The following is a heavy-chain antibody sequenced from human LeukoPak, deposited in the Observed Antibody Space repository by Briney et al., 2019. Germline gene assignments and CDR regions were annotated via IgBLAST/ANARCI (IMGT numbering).Heavy chain of an antibody. CDR2: IYYSGST. J-gene: IGHJ4*02. CDR1: GGSISSSSYY. V-gene: IGHV4-39*01. D-gene: IGHD3-3*01. Sequence: SETLSLTCTVSGGSISSSSYYWGWIRQPPGKGLEWIGSIYYSGSTYYNPSLKSRVTISVDTSKNQFSLKLSSVTAADTAVYYCARRAFGVVIIPVPDFDYWGQGTLVTVSS. CDR3: ARRAFGVVIIPVPDFDY.